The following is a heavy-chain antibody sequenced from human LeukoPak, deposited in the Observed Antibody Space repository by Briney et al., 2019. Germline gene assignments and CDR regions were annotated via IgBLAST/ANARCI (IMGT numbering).Heavy chain of an antibody. V-gene: IGHV1-58*01. CDR1: GFTFTSSA. J-gene: IGHJ4*02. Sequence: SVKVSCKASGFTFTSSAVQWVRQARGQRLEWIGWIVVGSGNTNYAQKFQERATITRDMSTSTAYMELSSLRSEDTAVYYCAAVANVTAHDYWGQGTLVTASS. CDR3: AAVANVTAHDY. D-gene: IGHD2/OR15-2a*01. CDR2: IVVGSGNT.